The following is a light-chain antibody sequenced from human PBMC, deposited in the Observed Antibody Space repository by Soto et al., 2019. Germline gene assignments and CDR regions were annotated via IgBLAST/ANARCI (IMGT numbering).Light chain of an antibody. Sequence: DIQMTQSPSTLSASVGDRVTITCRASQSISSWLAWYQQKPGKAPKLLIYEASNLESGVPSRFSGSGSGTEFTLTISSLQPDDFATYYCQQYNYYPTFGQGTKVDIK. CDR2: EAS. J-gene: IGKJ1*01. CDR3: QQYNYYPT. V-gene: IGKV1-5*03. CDR1: QSISSW.